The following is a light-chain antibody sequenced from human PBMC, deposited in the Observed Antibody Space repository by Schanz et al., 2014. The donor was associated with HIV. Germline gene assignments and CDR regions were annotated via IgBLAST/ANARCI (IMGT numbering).Light chain of an antibody. V-gene: IGLV2-14*03. CDR3: QSYDTTLSAIL. J-gene: IGLJ2*01. Sequence: QSALTQPASVSGSPGQSITISCTGTSSDVGGYNYISWYQQHPGKAPKLMIYDVSNRPSGVPDRFSGSKSGTSASLAITGLQAEDEADYYCQSYDTTLSAILFGGGTKVTVL. CDR1: SSDVGGYNY. CDR2: DVS.